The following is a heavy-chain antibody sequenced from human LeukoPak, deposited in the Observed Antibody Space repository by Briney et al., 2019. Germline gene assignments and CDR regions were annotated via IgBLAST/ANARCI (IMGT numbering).Heavy chain of an antibody. D-gene: IGHD6-13*01. Sequence: GGSLRLSCAASAFTFSSYAMHWVRQAPGKGLEWVAVISYDGSNKYYADSVKGRFTISRDNSKNTLYPQMNSLRAEDTAVYYCATPYLSAALDYWGQGTLVTVSA. CDR2: ISYDGSNK. V-gene: IGHV3-30*03. CDR3: ATPYLSAALDY. CDR1: AFTFSSYA. J-gene: IGHJ4*02.